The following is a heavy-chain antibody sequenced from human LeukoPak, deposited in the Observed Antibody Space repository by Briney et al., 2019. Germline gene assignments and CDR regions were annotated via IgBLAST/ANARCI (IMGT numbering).Heavy chain of an antibody. J-gene: IGHJ6*03. V-gene: IGHV4-30-4*02. D-gene: IGHD5-12*01. CDR3: ARDGGPTYDSPARHYYMDV. CDR1: GGSISSGDYY. Sequence: SETLSLTCTVSGGSISSGDYYWSWIRQPPGKGLEWIGYIYYSGSTYYNPSLKSRVTISVDTPKNQFSLKLSSVTAADTAVYYCARDGGPTYDSPARHYYMDVWGKGTTVTVSS. CDR2: IYYSGST.